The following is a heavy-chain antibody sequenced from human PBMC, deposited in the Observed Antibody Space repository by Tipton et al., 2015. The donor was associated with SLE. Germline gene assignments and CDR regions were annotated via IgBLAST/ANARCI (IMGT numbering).Heavy chain of an antibody. CDR1: GGSISSSSYY. CDR3: ARDQRTVAGRGYFDY. V-gene: IGHV4-39*07. Sequence: TLSLTCTVSGGSISSSSYYWGWIRQPPGKGLEWIGSIYYSGSTYYNPSLKSRVTISVNTSKNQFSLKLSSVTAADTAVYYCARDQRTVAGRGYFDYWGQGTLVTVSS. CDR2: IYYSGST. J-gene: IGHJ4*02. D-gene: IGHD6-19*01.